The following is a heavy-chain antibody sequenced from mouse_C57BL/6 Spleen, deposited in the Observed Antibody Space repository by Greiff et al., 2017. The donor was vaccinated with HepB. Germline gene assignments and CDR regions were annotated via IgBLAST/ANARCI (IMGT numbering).Heavy chain of an antibody. CDR3: ARGFFYAMDY. J-gene: IGHJ4*01. CDR2: IYPGGGYT. CDR1: GYTFTNYW. Sequence: VQLQQSGAELVRPGTSVKMSCKASGYTFTNYWIGWAKQRPGHGLEWIGDIYPGGGYTNYNEKFKGKATLTADKSSSTAYMQFSSLTSEDSAIYYGARGFFYAMDYWGQGTSVTVSS. V-gene: IGHV1-63*01.